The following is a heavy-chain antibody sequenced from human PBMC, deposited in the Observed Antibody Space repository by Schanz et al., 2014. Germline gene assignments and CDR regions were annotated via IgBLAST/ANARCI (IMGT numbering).Heavy chain of an antibody. V-gene: IGHV3-21*04. CDR2: ISSSSSYI. D-gene: IGHD5-12*01. CDR3: ARDGGRDGYNLAFDV. CDR1: GFTFSSYG. Sequence: EEQMVESGGGLVKPGGSLRLSCAASGFTFSSYGMNWVRQAPGKGLEWVSYISSSSSYIYYADSMKGRFIISRDSSKNTLFLQMNSLRAEDTAVYFCARDGGRDGYNLAFDVWGQGTLVTVSS. J-gene: IGHJ3*01.